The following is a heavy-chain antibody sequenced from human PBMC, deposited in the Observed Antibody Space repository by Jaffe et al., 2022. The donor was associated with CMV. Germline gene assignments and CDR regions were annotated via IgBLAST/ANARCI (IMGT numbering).Heavy chain of an antibody. V-gene: IGHV3-48*03. CDR3: ASEGSCITGLCENDVYFRH. CDR2: ISSSGINT. J-gene: IGHJ1*01. CDR1: GFTLSNYE. Sequence: EVRLVESGGGLVQPGGSLRLSCAASGFTLSNYEMNWVRQAPGKGLEWISNISSSGINTHYAESVKGRFTISRDNAKNSVYLQMNSLRAEDTAIYYCASEGSCITGLCENDVYFRHWGQGTLVTVSS. D-gene: IGHD1-20*01.